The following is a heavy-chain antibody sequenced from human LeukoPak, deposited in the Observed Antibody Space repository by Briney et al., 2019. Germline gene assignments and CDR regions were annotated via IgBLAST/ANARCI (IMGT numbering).Heavy chain of an antibody. CDR1: GFTFSSYA. CDR3: ARIRITMVRGVITQHGMDV. V-gene: IGHV3-23*01. CDR2: ISGSGGST. Sequence: PGGSLRLSCAASGFTFSSYAMSWVRQAPGKGLEWVSAISGSGGSTYYADSVKGRFAISRDNSKNTLYLQMNSLRAEDTAVYYCARIRITMVRGVITQHGMDVWGQGTTVTVSS. J-gene: IGHJ6*02. D-gene: IGHD3-10*01.